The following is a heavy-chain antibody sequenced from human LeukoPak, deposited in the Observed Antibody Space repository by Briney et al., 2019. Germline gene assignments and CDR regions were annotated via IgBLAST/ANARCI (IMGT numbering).Heavy chain of an antibody. CDR3: ASTYDANYYGMDV. V-gene: IGHV3-11*06. CDR2: ISSSSSYT. Sequence: PGGSLRLSCAASGFTFSDYYMSWIRQAPGKGLEWVSYISSSSSYTNYADSVKGRFTISRDNAKNSLYLQMNSLRAEDTAVCYCASTYDANYYGMDVWGKGTTVTVSS. J-gene: IGHJ6*04. CDR1: GFTFSDYY. D-gene: IGHD5-12*01.